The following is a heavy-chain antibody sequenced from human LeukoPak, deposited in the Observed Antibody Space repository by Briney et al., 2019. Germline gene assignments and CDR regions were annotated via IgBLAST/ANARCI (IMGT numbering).Heavy chain of an antibody. D-gene: IGHD3-10*01. CDR2: VNESGGT. CDR3: WRVGYFGSGNYYNDRGAFDY. V-gene: IGHV4-34*01. Sequence: PSETLSLTCTDYIDSFSIYHWNWIRQTPAKGMEWIGEVNESGGTNISPSLRSRVILSDDTSKNQFSLKLSSAAAADPAGYYRWRVGYFGSGNYYNDRGAFDYWGQGTLVTVSS. J-gene: IGHJ4*02. CDR1: IDSFSIYH.